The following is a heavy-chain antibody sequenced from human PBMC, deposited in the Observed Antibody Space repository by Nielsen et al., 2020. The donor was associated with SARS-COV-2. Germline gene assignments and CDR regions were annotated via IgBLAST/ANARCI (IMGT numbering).Heavy chain of an antibody. J-gene: IGHJ4*02. D-gene: IGHD4-17*01. CDR2: ISSNGGST. CDR1: GFTFSSYA. Sequence: GESLKISCSASGFTFSSYAMHWVRQAPGKGLEYVSAISSNGGSTYYADSVKGRFTISRDNSKNTLYLQMSSLRAEDTAVYYCVRDRGAAVTTTRARVDYWGQGTLVTVSS. V-gene: IGHV3-64D*06. CDR3: VRDRGAAVTTTRARVDY.